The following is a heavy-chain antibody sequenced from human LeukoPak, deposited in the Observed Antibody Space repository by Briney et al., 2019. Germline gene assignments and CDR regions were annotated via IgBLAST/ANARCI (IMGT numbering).Heavy chain of an antibody. Sequence: GGSLTVDCAASGFTFSSYVKHGGRQAPAKKLEWLSGILYDGGSKYYADSVKGRFTISRDNSKNTLYLQMNSLRVEDTAVYYCARASRWLELGGIDYWGQGTLVRASS. CDR1: GFTFSSYV. V-gene: IGHV3-30-3*01. CDR2: ILYDGGSK. CDR3: ARASRWLELGGIDY. D-gene: IGHD5-24*01. J-gene: IGHJ4*02.